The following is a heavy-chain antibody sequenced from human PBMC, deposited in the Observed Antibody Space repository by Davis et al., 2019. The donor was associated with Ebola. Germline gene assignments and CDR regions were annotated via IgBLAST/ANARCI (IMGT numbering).Heavy chain of an antibody. V-gene: IGHV4-61*01. Sequence: SETLSLTCTVSGGSIISSSSYWSWIRQPPGKGLEWIGYIYYSGSTNYNPSLKSRVTISVDTSKNQFSLKLSSVTAADTAVYYCARAPPLWFGELFLQPYYFDYWGQGTLVTVSS. CDR2: IYYSGST. CDR3: ARAPPLWFGELFLQPYYFDY. J-gene: IGHJ4*02. CDR1: GGSIISSSSY. D-gene: IGHD3-10*01.